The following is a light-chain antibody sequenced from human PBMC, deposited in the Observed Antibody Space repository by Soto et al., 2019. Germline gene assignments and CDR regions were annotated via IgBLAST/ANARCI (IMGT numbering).Light chain of an antibody. CDR2: SNN. CDR3: AAWDASLGGFYV. Sequence: QSVLTQPPSASGTPGQRVTISCSGSRSSIGSNTVNWYQHLPGTAPKLLIYSNNHRPSGVPDRFSAPKTGASASLAISGLQSEDEGDYYCAAWDASLGGFYVFGTGTKVTVL. J-gene: IGLJ1*01. V-gene: IGLV1-44*01. CDR1: RSSIGSNT.